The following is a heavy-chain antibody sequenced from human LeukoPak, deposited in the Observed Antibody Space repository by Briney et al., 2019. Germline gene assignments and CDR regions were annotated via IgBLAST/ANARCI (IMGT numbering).Heavy chain of an antibody. Sequence: ASVKVSCKASGYTFTNYYMHWVRQAPGQGLEWMGIINRSGGRTIYVQKFQGRVTMTRDTSISTAYMELSRLRSDDTAVYYCAKAAAGSQHSYYYYYYLDVWGTGTTVTISS. CDR3: AKAAAGSQHSYYYYYYLDV. CDR2: INRSGGRT. V-gene: IGHV1-46*01. J-gene: IGHJ6*03. CDR1: GYTFTNYY. D-gene: IGHD6-13*01.